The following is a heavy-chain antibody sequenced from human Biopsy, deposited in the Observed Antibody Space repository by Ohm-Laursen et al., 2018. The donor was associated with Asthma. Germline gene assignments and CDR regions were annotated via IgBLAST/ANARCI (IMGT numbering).Heavy chain of an antibody. CDR3: AKARCYYYYCDMEV. V-gene: IGHV1-69*13. Sequence: SVKVSCKPSGGTINNYAINWVRQAPGQGLEWMGGISPIFGSTAYAQKFQGRVTITADVFTSTVYMELSGLRSEDTAVLYCAKARCYYYYCDMEVWGPGTAITVSS. CDR2: ISPIFGST. CDR1: GGTINNYA. J-gene: IGHJ6*02.